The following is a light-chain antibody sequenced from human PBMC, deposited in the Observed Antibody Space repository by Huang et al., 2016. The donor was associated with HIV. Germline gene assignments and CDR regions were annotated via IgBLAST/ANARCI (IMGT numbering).Light chain of an antibody. J-gene: IGKJ2*01. Sequence: DIQMTQSPSSLSASVGDSVTITCRASQTIKNYLVWYQQKPGKAPGPLIYAASSLESGVPSRVSGSGYGTDFTLTISSLQPEDFATYYCQQSFSDPYTFGQGTKLEIK. CDR1: QTIKNY. V-gene: IGKV1-39*01. CDR2: AAS. CDR3: QQSFSDPYT.